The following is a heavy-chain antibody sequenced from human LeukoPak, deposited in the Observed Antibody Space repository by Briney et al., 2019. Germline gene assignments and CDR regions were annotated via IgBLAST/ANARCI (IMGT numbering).Heavy chain of an antibody. V-gene: IGHV4-59*01. CDR1: GVSISSSY. Sequence: SETLSLTCPVSGVSISSSYWSWVRQPPGKGLEWIAHIYHSGSTNYNPSLKSRVNISVDTSKKQFSLKLTSVTAADTAVYYCSRGPYGGNYALDIWGQGTMVTVSS. J-gene: IGHJ3*02. CDR2: IYHSGST. D-gene: IGHD4-23*01. CDR3: SRGPYGGNYALDI.